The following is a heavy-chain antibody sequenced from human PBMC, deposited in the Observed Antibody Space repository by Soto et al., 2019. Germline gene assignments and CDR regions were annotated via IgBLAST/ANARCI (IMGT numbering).Heavy chain of an antibody. CDR1: GGSFSGYY. V-gene: IGHV4-34*01. J-gene: IGHJ4*02. CDR3: ARGHNYDYVWGSSRYPLDY. D-gene: IGHD3-16*02. Sequence: SETLSLTCAVYGGSFSGYYWSWIRQPPGKGLEWIGEINQSGSTNYNPSLKSRVTISVDTSKNQFSLKLSSVTAADTAVYYCARGHNYDYVWGSSRYPLDYWGPGTPVTVSS. CDR2: INQSGST.